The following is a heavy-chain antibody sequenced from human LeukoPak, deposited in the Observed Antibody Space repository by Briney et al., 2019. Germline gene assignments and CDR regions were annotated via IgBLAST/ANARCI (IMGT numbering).Heavy chain of an antibody. D-gene: IGHD6-13*01. CDR2: IIPIFGTA. CDR1: GGTFSSYA. J-gene: IGHJ4*02. V-gene: IGHV1-69*06. Sequence: APVKVSCKASGGTFSSYAISWVRQAPGQGLEWMGGIIPIFGTANYAQKFQGRVTITADKSTSTAYMELSSLRSEDTAVYYCARGSHIAAAGTLDYWGQGTLVTVSS. CDR3: ARGSHIAAAGTLDY.